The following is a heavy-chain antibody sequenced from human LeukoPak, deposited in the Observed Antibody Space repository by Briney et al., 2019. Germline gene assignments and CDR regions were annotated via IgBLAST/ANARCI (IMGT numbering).Heavy chain of an antibody. V-gene: IGHV3-33*01. CDR1: GFTFSSYG. J-gene: IGHJ4*02. CDR2: IWYDGSNK. CDR3: ARDTSGYSGYDSGFDY. D-gene: IGHD5-12*01. Sequence: GRSLRLSCAASGFTFSSYGMHWVRQAPGKGLEWAAVIWYDGSNKYYADSVKGRFTISRDNSKNTLYLQMNSLRAEDTAVYYCARDTSGYSGYDSGFDYWGQGTLVTVSS.